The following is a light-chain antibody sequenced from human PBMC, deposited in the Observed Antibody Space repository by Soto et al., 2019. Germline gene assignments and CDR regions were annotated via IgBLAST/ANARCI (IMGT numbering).Light chain of an antibody. Sequence: EIVLTQSPGTLSLSPGERATLSCRASKSVSSSYLAWYQQKPGQAPRLLIYGAASRATGIPDRFSGSGSGTDVTLTISRLEPGDFAVYYCQQRSNWTPLTFGGGTKVDIK. J-gene: IGKJ4*01. CDR3: QQRSNWTPLT. V-gene: IGKV3D-20*02. CDR1: KSVSSSY. CDR2: GAA.